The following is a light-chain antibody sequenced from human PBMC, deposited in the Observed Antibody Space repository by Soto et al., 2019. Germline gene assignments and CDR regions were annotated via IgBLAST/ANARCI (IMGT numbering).Light chain of an antibody. Sequence: EIVLTQSPATLSLSPGERATLSCRASQSISSYLAWYQQKPDQAPRLLIYDASNRATAIPARFSGSLSVTDFALTITSLEPEDFAVYYCHQRSTWPLTFGPGTKVDIK. CDR1: QSISSY. J-gene: IGKJ3*01. CDR2: DAS. V-gene: IGKV3-11*01. CDR3: HQRSTWPLT.